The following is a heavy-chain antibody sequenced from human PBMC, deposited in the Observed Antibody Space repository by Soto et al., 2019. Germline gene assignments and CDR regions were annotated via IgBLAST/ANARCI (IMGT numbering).Heavy chain of an antibody. CDR1: VYTFTRYG. CDR2: ISAYNGNT. CDR3: ARVSSSWYGYYYYSGMAV. D-gene: IGHD6-13*01. J-gene: IGHJ6*02. Sequence: ASVKVSCKGSVYTFTRYGISWVRQAPRQGLEWMGWISAYNGNTNYAQKLQGRVTMTTDTSTSTAYMELRSLRSDDTAVYYCARVSSSWYGYYYYSGMAVWGQGTTVTVSS. V-gene: IGHV1-18*04.